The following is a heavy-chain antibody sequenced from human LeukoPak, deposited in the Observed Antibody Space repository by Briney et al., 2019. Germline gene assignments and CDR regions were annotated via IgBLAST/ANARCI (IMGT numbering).Heavy chain of an antibody. Sequence: KPSETLSLTCTVSGGSISSYYWSWIRQLPGKGLEWIGYIYYSGSTNYNPSLKSRVTISVDTSKNQFSLKLSSVTAADTAVYYCARDQVKGYFDYWGQGTLVTVSS. D-gene: IGHD2-21*01. J-gene: IGHJ4*02. V-gene: IGHV4-59*01. CDR2: IYYSGST. CDR3: ARDQVKGYFDY. CDR1: GGSISSYY.